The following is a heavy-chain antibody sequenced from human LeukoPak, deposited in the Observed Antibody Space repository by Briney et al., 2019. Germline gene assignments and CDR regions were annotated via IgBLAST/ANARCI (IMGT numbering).Heavy chain of an antibody. Sequence: GGSLRLPCAASGLTLSGYWMHWVRQAPGKGLAWVSRINGDASSTSYADSVKGRFTISRDNAKSTLYLQMNSLRVEDTAVYYCARARGNTYGYFEYWGQGTLVTVSS. CDR1: GLTLSGYW. CDR2: INGDASST. V-gene: IGHV3-74*01. CDR3: ARARGNTYGYFEY. J-gene: IGHJ4*02. D-gene: IGHD5-18*01.